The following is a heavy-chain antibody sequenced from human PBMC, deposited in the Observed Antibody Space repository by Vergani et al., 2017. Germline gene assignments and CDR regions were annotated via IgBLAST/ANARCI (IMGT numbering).Heavy chain of an antibody. CDR3: ARHAPNYYDSSGYYFGYFQH. CDR1: GGSFSGYY. CDR2: INHSGST. Sequence: QVQLQQWGAGLLKPSETLSLTCAVYGGSFSGYYWSWIRQPPGKGLEWIGEINHSGSTNYNPSLKSRVTISVDTSKNQFSLKLSSVTAADTAVYYCARHAPNYYDSSGYYFGYFQHWGQGTLVTVSS. J-gene: IGHJ1*01. V-gene: IGHV4-34*01. D-gene: IGHD3-22*01.